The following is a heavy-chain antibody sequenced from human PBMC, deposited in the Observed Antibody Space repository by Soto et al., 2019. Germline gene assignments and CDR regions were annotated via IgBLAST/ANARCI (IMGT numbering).Heavy chain of an antibody. D-gene: IGHD3-3*01. CDR1: GFSISSGYH. CDR3: ARVRDWFDP. CDR2: IFHSGST. J-gene: IGHJ5*02. Sequence: SETLSLTCAVSGFSISSGYHWGWIRQPPGRGLEWIGSIFHSGSTNYNPSLKSRVTISVDTSKNQFSLRLTSVTAADTAVYYCARVRDWFDPWGQGTLVTVSS. V-gene: IGHV4-38-2*01.